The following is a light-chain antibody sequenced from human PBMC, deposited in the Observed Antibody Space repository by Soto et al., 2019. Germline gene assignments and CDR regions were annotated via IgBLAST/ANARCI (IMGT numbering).Light chain of an antibody. V-gene: IGLV1-40*01. CDR3: QLYDYSLSAFV. J-gene: IGLJ1*01. Sequence: QSVLTQPPSVSGAPGQRVTISCTGSSSNIGAIYGVHWYQQLPGTAPKLLIYVNTNRPSGVPDRFSASKSGTSASLAITGLQAEDEADYYCQLYDYSLSAFVFGTGXKVTGL. CDR2: VNT. CDR1: SSNIGAIYG.